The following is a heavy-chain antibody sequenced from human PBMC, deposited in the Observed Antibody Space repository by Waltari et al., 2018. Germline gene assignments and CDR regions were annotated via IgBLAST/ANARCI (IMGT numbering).Heavy chain of an antibody. CDR3: ARSLSGYFGGREY. V-gene: IGHV3-48*03. J-gene: IGHJ4*02. CDR1: GFTFGGYE. CDR2: ITHGGTTT. D-gene: IGHD5-12*01. Sequence: EVQLVESGGGLVQPGGSLRLACVACGPGFTFGGYEMSWVRQAPGKGLEWLSYITHGGTTTYYADSVKGRFTISRDNGKNSLYLQMNSLTAEDTAVYYCARSLSGYFGGREYWGQGTLVTVSS.